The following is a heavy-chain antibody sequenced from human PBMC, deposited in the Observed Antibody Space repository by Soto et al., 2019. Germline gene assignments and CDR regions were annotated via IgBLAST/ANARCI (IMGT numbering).Heavy chain of an antibody. CDR3: ARNMEYYYDSSGYGWFDP. CDR2: INPSGGST. Sequence: QVQLVQSGPEVKKPGASVKVSCKASGYTFTSYYMHWVQQAPGQGLEWMGIINPSGGSTINAQKFQGRVTMTRDTSTSTVYMELSSLRSEDTAVYYCARNMEYYYDSSGYGWFDPWGQGTLVTVSS. D-gene: IGHD3-22*01. V-gene: IGHV1-46*01. CDR1: GYTFTSYY. J-gene: IGHJ5*02.